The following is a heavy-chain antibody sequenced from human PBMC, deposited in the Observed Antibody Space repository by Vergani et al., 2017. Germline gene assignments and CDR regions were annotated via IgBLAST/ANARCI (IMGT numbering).Heavy chain of an antibody. Sequence: QVQLVQSGAEVKKPGASVKVSCKASGYTFTSYYMHWVRQAPGQGLEWMGIINPSGGSTSYAQKFQGRVTMTRDTSTSTVYMELSSLRSEDTAMYYCAIGRRIAARPYYYYGMDVWGQGTTVTVSS. J-gene: IGHJ6*02. V-gene: IGHV1-46*01. CDR2: INPSGGST. CDR1: GYTFTSYY. CDR3: AIGRRIAARPYYYYGMDV. D-gene: IGHD6-6*01.